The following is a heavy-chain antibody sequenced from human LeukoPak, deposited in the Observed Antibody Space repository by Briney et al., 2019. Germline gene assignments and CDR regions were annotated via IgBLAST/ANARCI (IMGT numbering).Heavy chain of an antibody. D-gene: IGHD6-19*01. Sequence: PGGSLRLSCAASGFTFSSYGMSWVRQAPGKGLEWVSAISGSGGSTYYADSVKGRFTISRDNSKNTLYLQMNSLRAEDTAVYYCAKDLQGAAVAGGGFDYWGQGTLVTVSS. J-gene: IGHJ4*02. CDR1: GFTFSSYG. V-gene: IGHV3-23*01. CDR2: ISGSGGST. CDR3: AKDLQGAAVAGGGFDY.